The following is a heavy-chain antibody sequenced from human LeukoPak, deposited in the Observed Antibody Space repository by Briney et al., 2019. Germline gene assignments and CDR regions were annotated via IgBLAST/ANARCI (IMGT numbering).Heavy chain of an antibody. J-gene: IGHJ4*02. CDR1: GGSIGRGDYF. CDR2: ISYSGSA. D-gene: IGHD3-10*01. Sequence: PSQTLSLTCIVSGGSIGRGDYFWTWIRQPPGKGLEWIGYISYSGSAHYNPSLKSRLTISIDRSKTQFSLSLTSVTAADTAVYYCARVLNLFRITMVRGPFDYWGQGTLVTVSS. CDR3: ARVLNLFRITMVRGPFDY. V-gene: IGHV4-30-4*01.